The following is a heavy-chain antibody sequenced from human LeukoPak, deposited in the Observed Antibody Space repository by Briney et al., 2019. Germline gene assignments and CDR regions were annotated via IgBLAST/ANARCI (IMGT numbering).Heavy chain of an antibody. CDR2: INPNSGGT. D-gene: IGHD5-12*01. J-gene: IGHJ4*02. CDR3: ARGRVATNY. CDR1: GYTFTDYY. V-gene: IGHV1-2*02. Sequence: ASVKVSCKASGYTFTDYYLHWVRQAPGQGLEWMGWINPNSGGTNSAQTFQGRVTMTRDTSITTAYLDLSRLRSDDTAVYYCARGRVATNYWGQGTLVTVSS.